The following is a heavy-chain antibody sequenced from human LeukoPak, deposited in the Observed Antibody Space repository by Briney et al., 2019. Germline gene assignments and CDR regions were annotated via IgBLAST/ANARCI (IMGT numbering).Heavy chain of an antibody. CDR3: ARDRYDGWGFDP. J-gene: IGHJ5*02. D-gene: IGHD3-16*02. CDR2: LYYSGKT. V-gene: IGHV4-39*07. Sequence: SDTLSLTCIISGGSISSSTYCWGWLRQPPGKGLEWIGTLYYSGKTYYNPSLKSRVTISIDTSKNQFSLKLSSVTAADTAVYYCARDRYDGWGFDPWGQGTLVTVSS. CDR1: GGSISSSTYC.